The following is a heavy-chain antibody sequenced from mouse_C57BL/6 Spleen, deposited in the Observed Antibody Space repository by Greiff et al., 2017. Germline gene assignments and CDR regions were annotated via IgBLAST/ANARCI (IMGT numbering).Heavy chain of an antibody. CDR3: ARSLTTVVEVDY. CDR2: IDPSDSYT. CDR1: GYTFTSYW. J-gene: IGHJ2*01. V-gene: IGHV1-50*01. D-gene: IGHD1-1*01. Sequence: QVQLKQPGAELVKPGASVKLSCKASGYTFTSYWMQWVKQRPGQGLEWIGEIDPSDSYTNYNQKFKGKATLTVDTSSSTAYMQLSSLTSEDSAVYYGARSLTTVVEVDYWGQGTTLTVSS.